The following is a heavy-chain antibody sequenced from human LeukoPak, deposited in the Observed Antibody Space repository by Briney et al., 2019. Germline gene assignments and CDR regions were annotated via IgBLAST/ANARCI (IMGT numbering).Heavy chain of an antibody. J-gene: IGHJ4*02. CDR2: IYHSGTT. V-gene: IGHV4-4*07. CDR3: ARHRFGHLFDY. CDR1: GGSIRSNF. Sequence: PSETLSLTCTVTGGSIRSNFWSWIRQPAGKGLEWIGQIYHSGTTNFNPSLRSRATMSVETSNNHFSLKLTSVTAADTAVYYCARHRFGHLFDYWGQGTLVFVSS. D-gene: IGHD3-16*01.